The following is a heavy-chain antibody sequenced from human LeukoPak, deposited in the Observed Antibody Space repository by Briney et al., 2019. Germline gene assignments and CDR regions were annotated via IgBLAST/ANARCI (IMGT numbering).Heavy chain of an antibody. Sequence: SVKVSCKASGYTFTTYAMNWVRQAPGQGLEWMGGIIPIFGTANYAQKFQGRVTITADKSTSTAYMELSSLRSEDTAVYYCARRAWAYGDYYFDYWGQGTLVTVSS. J-gene: IGHJ4*02. V-gene: IGHV1-69*06. CDR1: GYTFTTYA. D-gene: IGHD4-17*01. CDR2: IIPIFGTA. CDR3: ARRAWAYGDYYFDY.